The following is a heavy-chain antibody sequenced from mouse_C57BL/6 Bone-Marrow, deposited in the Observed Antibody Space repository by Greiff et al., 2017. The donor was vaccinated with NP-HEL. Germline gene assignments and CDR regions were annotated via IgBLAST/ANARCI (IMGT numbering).Heavy chain of an antibody. CDR3: AKKFTTAYYYAMDY. CDR2: IHPNSGST. CDR1: GYTFTSYW. Sequence: QVQLQQPGAELVKPGASVKLSCKASGYTFTSYWMHWVKQRPGQGLEWIGMIHPNSGSTNYNEKFKSKATLTVDKSSSTAYMQLSSLTSEDSAVYYCAKKFTTAYYYAMDYWGQGTSVTVSS. J-gene: IGHJ4*01. D-gene: IGHD1-2*01. V-gene: IGHV1-64*01.